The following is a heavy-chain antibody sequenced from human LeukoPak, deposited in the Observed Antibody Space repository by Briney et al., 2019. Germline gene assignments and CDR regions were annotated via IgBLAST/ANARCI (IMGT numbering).Heavy chain of an antibody. CDR3: AKCTRVDWLPIDY. J-gene: IGHJ4*02. CDR2: ISGGRTGT. CDR1: GFTFSSYA. D-gene: IGHD3-9*01. V-gene: IGHV3-23*01. Sequence: GGSLRLSCAASGFTFSSYAMSWVRQAPGKGLEWVSGISGGRTGTYYADSVKGRFTISRDNPKNTLYLQMNSLRAGDTAVYYCAKCTRVDWLPIDYWGQGTLVTVSS.